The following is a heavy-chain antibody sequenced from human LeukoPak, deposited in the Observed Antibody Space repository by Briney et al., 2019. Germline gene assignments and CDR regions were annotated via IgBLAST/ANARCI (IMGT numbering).Heavy chain of an antibody. V-gene: IGHV1-24*01. CDR2: FDPEDGET. D-gene: IGHD4-23*01. Sequence: ASVKVSCKVSGYTLTELSMHWVRQAPGKGLEWMGDFDPEDGETIYAQKFQGRVTMTEDTSTDTAYMELSSLRSEDTAVYYCATRVVTPPHDAFDIWGQGTMVTVSS. CDR3: ATRVVTPPHDAFDI. J-gene: IGHJ3*02. CDR1: GYTLTELS.